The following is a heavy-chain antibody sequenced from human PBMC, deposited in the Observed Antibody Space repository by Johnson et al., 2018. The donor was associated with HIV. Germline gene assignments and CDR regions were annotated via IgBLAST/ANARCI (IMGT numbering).Heavy chain of an antibody. J-gene: IGHJ3*01. CDR3: ARGRGALDL. V-gene: IGHV3-30*03. D-gene: IGHD3-16*01. CDR2: ISYDGSNK. CDR1: GFTFSSYV. Sequence: QVQLVESGGGLVQPGGSLRLSCAASGFTFSSYVMHWVRQAPGKGLEWVAIISYDGSNKYYVDSVKGRFTISRDNTKNSLYLQMNSLRAEDTAFYYCARGRGALDLWGQGTMVTVSS.